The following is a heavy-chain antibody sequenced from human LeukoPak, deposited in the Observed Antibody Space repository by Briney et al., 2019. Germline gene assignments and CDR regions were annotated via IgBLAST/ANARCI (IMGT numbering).Heavy chain of an antibody. D-gene: IGHD6-13*01. CDR3: AKDPSIAALGSHFDS. CDR1: GGTFDTFA. CDR2: IIPMLSIT. J-gene: IGHJ4*02. V-gene: IGHV1-69*04. Sequence: SVKVSCKASGGTFDTFAFNWVRQAPGQGLEWMGRIIPMLSITNYAQKVQGRVTITADKSTNTAYMELSSLRSEDTAVYYCAKDPSIAALGSHFDSWGQGTLVTVSS.